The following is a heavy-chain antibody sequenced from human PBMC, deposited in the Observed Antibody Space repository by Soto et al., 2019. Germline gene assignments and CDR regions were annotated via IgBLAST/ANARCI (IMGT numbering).Heavy chain of an antibody. J-gene: IGHJ6*03. CDR3: ARGGRGSGGSHKNEDYYYYMDV. D-gene: IGHD2-15*01. CDR2: INHSGST. V-gene: IGHV4-34*01. Sequence: QVQLQQWGAGLLKPSETLSLTCAVYGGSFSGYYWSWIRQPPGKGLEWIGEINHSGSTNYNPSLKRRVTISVDSSKNQFSLKLSSVTAVDTAVYYCARGGRGSGGSHKNEDYYYYMDVWGKGTTVTVSS. CDR1: GGSFSGYY.